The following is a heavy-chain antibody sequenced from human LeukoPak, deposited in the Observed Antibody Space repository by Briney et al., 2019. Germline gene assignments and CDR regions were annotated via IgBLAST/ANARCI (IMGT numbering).Heavy chain of an antibody. V-gene: IGHV3-30*02. CDR2: IRYDGSNK. J-gene: IGHJ2*01. D-gene: IGHD6-13*01. Sequence: QPGGSLRLSCAASGFTFSSYGMHWVRQAPGKGLEWVAFIRYDGSNKYYADSVKGRFTISRDNSKNTLYLQMNSLRAEDTAVYYCARAAYSSTWYSRYFDLWGRGTLVTVSS. CDR3: ARAAYSSTWYSRYFDL. CDR1: GFTFSSYG.